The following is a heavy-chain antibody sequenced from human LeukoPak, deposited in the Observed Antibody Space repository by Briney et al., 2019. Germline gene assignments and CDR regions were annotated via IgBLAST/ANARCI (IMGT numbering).Heavy chain of an antibody. J-gene: IGHJ4*02. CDR3: ARDLSGVTGYTYGRGIDY. V-gene: IGHV3-7*01. CDR1: GFTFSSYW. D-gene: IGHD5-18*01. CDR2: IKKDGSEK. Sequence: GGSLRLSCVASGFTFSSYWMSWVRQAPGKELEWVANIKKDGSEKYYVDSVKGRFTISRDNAKTSLYLQMNSLRVDDTAFYYCARDLSGVTGYTYGRGIDYWGQGTLVTVSS.